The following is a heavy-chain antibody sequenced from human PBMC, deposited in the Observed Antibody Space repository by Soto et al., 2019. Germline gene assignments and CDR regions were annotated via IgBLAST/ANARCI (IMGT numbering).Heavy chain of an antibody. CDR1: GGSISSYY. CDR2: IYYSGST. D-gene: IGHD2-21*01. Sequence: QVQLQESGPGLVKPSETLSLTCTVSGGSISSYYWSWIRQPPGKGLEWIGYIYYSGSTNYNPSLKSRVPISVDRSKNQFSLRLSSVTAADTAVYYCARRWGGTFDYWGQGTLVTVSS. V-gene: IGHV4-59*01. J-gene: IGHJ4*02. CDR3: ARRWGGTFDY.